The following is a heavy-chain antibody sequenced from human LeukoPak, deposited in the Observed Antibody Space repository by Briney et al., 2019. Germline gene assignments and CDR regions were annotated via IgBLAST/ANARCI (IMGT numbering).Heavy chain of an antibody. Sequence: PSEALSLTCTVSGDSISSSSYCWDWIRQPPGKGLEWIGNIYNSANTHYNPSLKTRITMSVDTSKNQFSLKLNSVTAADTGIYYCARHSRSAYTGYGNAFDIWGQGTMVTVSS. CDR3: ARHSRSAYTGYGNAFDI. CDR2: IYNSANT. CDR1: GDSISSSSYC. J-gene: IGHJ3*02. D-gene: IGHD5-12*01. V-gene: IGHV4-39*01.